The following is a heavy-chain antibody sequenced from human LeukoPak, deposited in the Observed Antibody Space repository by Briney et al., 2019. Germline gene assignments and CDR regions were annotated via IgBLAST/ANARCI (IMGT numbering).Heavy chain of an antibody. CDR2: ISPTGSDI. CDR1: GFTFSNAW. J-gene: IGHJ4*02. V-gene: IGHV3-11*04. CDR3: TRDPRLTDY. Sequence: PGGSLRLSCAASGFTFSNAWMSWVRQAPGKGLECLSYISPTGSDISYADSVKGRFTISRDNAKNSLYLQMNSLRDDDTAVYYCTRDPRLTDYWGQGTLVTVSS.